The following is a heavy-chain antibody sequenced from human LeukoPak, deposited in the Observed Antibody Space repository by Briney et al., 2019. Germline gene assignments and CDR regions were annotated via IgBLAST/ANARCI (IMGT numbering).Heavy chain of an antibody. CDR3: ARDYGDWKTVFDP. J-gene: IGHJ5*02. Sequence: SVKVSCKASGGTFSSYAISWVRQAPGQGLEWMGGIIPIFGTANYAQKFQGRVTITADKSTSTAYMELSSLRSEDTAVHYCARDYGDWKTVFDPWGQGTLVTVSS. CDR1: GGTFSSYA. D-gene: IGHD4-17*01. V-gene: IGHV1-69*06. CDR2: IIPIFGTA.